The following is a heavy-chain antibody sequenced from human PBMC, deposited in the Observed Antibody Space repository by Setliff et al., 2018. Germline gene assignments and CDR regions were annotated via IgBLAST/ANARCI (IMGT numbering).Heavy chain of an antibody. Sequence: PGGSLRLSCAASGFTFTNYWINWVRQAPGKGLEWVSSISSSGSFEFYADSVKGRFTISRDNANNSMSLQMNSLRAEDSGVYYCTRALAEGSPAYWGQGTLVTVS. V-gene: IGHV3-21*01. D-gene: IGHD2-15*01. J-gene: IGHJ4*02. CDR3: TRALAEGSPAY. CDR1: GFTFTNYW. CDR2: ISSSGSFE.